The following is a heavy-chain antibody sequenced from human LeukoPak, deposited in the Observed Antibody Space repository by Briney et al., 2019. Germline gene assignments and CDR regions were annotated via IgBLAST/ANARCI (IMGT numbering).Heavy chain of an antibody. CDR1: GFSFSTSGVG. J-gene: IGHJ4*02. D-gene: IGHD3-9*01. CDR2: IYWDEDE. CDR3: ARSPYYDILTGSRGTFDY. V-gene: IGHV2-5*02. Sequence: SGPTLVNPTRTLTLTCTFSGFSFSTSGVGVGWIRQPPGKALEWLAVIYWDEDERYRPSLKSRLTINKDTSKNQVVLTMTNMDPVDTATYYCARSPYYDILTGSRGTFDYWGRGILVTVSS.